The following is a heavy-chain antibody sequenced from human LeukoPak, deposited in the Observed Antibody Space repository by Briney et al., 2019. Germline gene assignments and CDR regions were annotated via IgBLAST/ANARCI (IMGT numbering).Heavy chain of an antibody. J-gene: IGHJ4*02. CDR2: IYPEDSDT. Sequence: GESLKISCKGPRHSFHSQWIGWVRQMPGKGLEWMGIIYPEDSDTRYSPSFQGQVTISADKSISTAYLQWNSLEASDSAIYYCARRGDSDFRIDWGQGTLVTVSS. CDR3: ARRGDSDFRID. D-gene: IGHD2-21*02. V-gene: IGHV5-51*01. CDR1: RHSFHSQW.